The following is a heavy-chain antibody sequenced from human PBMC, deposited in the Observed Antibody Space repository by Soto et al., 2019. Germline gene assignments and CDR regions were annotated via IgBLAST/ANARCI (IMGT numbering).Heavy chain of an antibody. J-gene: IGHJ5*02. V-gene: IGHV1-18*01. Sequence: QVQLVQSGAEVKKPGASVKVSCKASGYTFSSYGISWVRQAPGQGLEWMGWISAYNGNTNYAQKLQGRVTITTDTSTSTAYMELRSLRSDDTAVYYCAREDLYYDFWSGYRGHWFDPWGQGTLVTVSS. CDR2: ISAYNGNT. CDR1: GYTFSSYG. D-gene: IGHD3-3*01. CDR3: AREDLYYDFWSGYRGHWFDP.